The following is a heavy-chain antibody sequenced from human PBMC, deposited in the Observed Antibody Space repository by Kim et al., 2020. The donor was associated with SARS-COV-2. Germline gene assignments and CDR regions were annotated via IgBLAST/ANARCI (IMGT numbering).Heavy chain of an antibody. CDR1: GFTFSSYS. CDR2: ISSSSSYI. CDR3: ARTHNAGYSSGWYDRYYYYYGMDV. J-gene: IGHJ6*02. V-gene: IGHV3-21*01. Sequence: GGSLRLSCAASGFTFSSYSMNWVRQAPGKGLEWVSSISSSSSYIYYADSVKGRFTISRDNAKNSLYLQMNSLRAEDTAVYYCARTHNAGYSSGWYDRYYYYYGMDVWGQATTVTASS. D-gene: IGHD6-19*01.